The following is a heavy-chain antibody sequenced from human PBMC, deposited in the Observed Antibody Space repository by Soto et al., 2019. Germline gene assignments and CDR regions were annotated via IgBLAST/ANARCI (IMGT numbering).Heavy chain of an antibody. CDR1: SGPISSYY. V-gene: IGHV4-4*07. CDR3: AGGEAAAYFDY. Sequence: SETLSLTCTVSSGPISSYYWSWIWQPAGKGLEWIGRIYSSGSTLYNPSLKSRVTMSVDTSKNQISLKLSSVTAADTAVYYCAGGEAAAYFDYWGQGTLGTLSS. J-gene: IGHJ4*02. CDR2: IYSSGST. D-gene: IGHD6-13*01.